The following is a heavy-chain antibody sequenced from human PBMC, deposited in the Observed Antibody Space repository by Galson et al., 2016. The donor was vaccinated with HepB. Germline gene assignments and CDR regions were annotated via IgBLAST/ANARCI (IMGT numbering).Heavy chain of an antibody. CDR2: ISAYDGAP. Sequence: SVKVSCKASGYTFRSYGISWVRQAPGRGLEWMGWISAYDGAPKYAQKFQGRVTMTTDTSTSTAYMELRRLRSDDTAMYYCGRTHSSGWYAGDKWGQGTLVTVSS. CDR3: GRTHSSGWYAGDK. J-gene: IGHJ4*02. D-gene: IGHD6-13*01. CDR1: GYTFRSYG. V-gene: IGHV1-18*04.